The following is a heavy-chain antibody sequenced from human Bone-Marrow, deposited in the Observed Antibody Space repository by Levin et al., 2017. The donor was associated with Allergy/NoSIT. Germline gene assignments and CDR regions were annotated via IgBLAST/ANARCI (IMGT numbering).Heavy chain of an antibody. D-gene: IGHD6-19*01. V-gene: IGHV1-18*01. Sequence: ASVKVSCKATGYTLNTYGISWVRQAPGQGLEWMGWNSPFIGKTNYAQNIQGRVSMTTDESTNTAYMELRSLTVDDTAVYYCARDPYSSGWNSGSGFDIWGQGTKVTVSS. J-gene: IGHJ3*02. CDR1: GYTLNTYG. CDR2: NSPFIGKT. CDR3: ARDPYSSGWNSGSGFDI.